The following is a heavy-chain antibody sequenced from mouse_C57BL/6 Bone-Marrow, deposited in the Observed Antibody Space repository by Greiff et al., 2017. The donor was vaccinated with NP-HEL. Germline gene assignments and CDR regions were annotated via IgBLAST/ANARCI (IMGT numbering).Heavy chain of an antibody. CDR3: ARSYDASRAWFAY. CDR1: GYTFTSYW. D-gene: IGHD2-14*01. J-gene: IGHJ3*01. V-gene: IGHV1-55*01. Sequence: QVQLQQPGAELVKPGASVKMSCKASGYTFTSYWITWVKQRPGQGLEWIGDIYPGSGSTNYNEKFKSKATLTVDTSSSTAYMQLSSLTSEDSAVYYCARSYDASRAWFAYWGQGTLVTVSA. CDR2: IYPGSGST.